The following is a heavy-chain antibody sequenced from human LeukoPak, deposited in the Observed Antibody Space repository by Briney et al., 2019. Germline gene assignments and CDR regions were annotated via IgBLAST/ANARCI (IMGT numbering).Heavy chain of an antibody. D-gene: IGHD4-23*01. Sequence: PSETLSLTCAVYGGSFSGYYWSWIRQPPGKGLEWIGEINHSGSTNYNPSLKSRVTISVDTSKNQFSLKLSSVTAADTAVYYCARDDYGGKDYYYGMDVWGQGTTVTVSS. CDR1: GGSFSGYY. J-gene: IGHJ6*02. CDR3: ARDDYGGKDYYYGMDV. V-gene: IGHV4-34*01. CDR2: INHSGST.